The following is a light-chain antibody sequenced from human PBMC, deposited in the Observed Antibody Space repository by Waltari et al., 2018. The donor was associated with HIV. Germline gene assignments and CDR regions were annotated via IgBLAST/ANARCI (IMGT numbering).Light chain of an antibody. V-gene: IGLV1-40*01. J-gene: IGLJ1*01. CDR2: CNS. CDR3: QSYDSSLSAYV. Sequence: QSVLTQPPSVSGAPGQRVTISCTGSSSNIGAGYDVHWYHQLPGTAPKLLIYCNSNRPSGVPDRFSGSKSGTSASLAITGLQAEDEADYYCQSYDSSLSAYVFGTGTKVTVL. CDR1: SSNIGAGYD.